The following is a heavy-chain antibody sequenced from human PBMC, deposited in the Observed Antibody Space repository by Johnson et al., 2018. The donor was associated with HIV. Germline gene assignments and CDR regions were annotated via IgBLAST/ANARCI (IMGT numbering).Heavy chain of an antibody. CDR3: AKERQLVRAFYI. J-gene: IGHJ3*02. CDR1: GFTISSNY. Sequence: EVQLVESGGGLIQPGGSLRLSCAASGFTISSNYMSWVRQAPGMGLEWVSITYSAGNTYYADSVKGRFTISRDNSKNTLYLQMNSLRAVDTAVYYCAKERQLVRAFYICGQGTMVTVSS. CDR2: TYSAGNT. V-gene: IGHV3-66*03. D-gene: IGHD6-6*01.